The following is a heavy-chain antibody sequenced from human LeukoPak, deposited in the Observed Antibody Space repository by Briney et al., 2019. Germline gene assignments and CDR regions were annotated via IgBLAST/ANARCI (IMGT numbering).Heavy chain of an antibody. J-gene: IGHJ4*02. D-gene: IGHD6-19*01. Sequence: NPSETLSLTCTVSGGSISSYYWSWIRQPPGKGLEWIGYIYYSGSTNYNPSLKSRVTISVDTSKNQFSLKLSSVTAADTAVYYCARVPPGIAVAGTFSDYWGQGTLVTVSS. CDR1: GGSISSYY. CDR3: ARVPPGIAVAGTFSDY. V-gene: IGHV4-59*08. CDR2: IYYSGST.